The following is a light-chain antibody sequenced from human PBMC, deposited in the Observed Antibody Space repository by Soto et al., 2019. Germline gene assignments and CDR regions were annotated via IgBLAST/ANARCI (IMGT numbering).Light chain of an antibody. V-gene: IGLV2-11*01. Sequence: QSVLTQPRSVSGSPGQSVTISCTGTSSDVGGYNYVSWYQQHPGKAPKLMIYDVSKRPSGVPDRFSGSKSGNTASLTISGLQXXXEAXYYCCSYAGSYTWVFGGGTKLTVL. CDR1: SSDVGGYNY. J-gene: IGLJ3*02. CDR3: CSYAGSYTWV. CDR2: DVS.